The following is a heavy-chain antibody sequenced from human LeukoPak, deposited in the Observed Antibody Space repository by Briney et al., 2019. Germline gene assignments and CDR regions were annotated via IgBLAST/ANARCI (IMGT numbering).Heavy chain of an antibody. CDR2: ISGSGGST. CDR3: AKGHVSSGWFFDY. Sequence: GGSLRLSCAASGFTFSSYAMSWVCQAPGKGLEWVSAISGSGGSTYYADSVKGRFTISRDNSKNTLYLQMNSLRAEDTAVYYCAKGHVSSGWFFDYWGQGTLATVSS. CDR1: GFTFSSYA. D-gene: IGHD6-19*01. V-gene: IGHV3-23*01. J-gene: IGHJ4*02.